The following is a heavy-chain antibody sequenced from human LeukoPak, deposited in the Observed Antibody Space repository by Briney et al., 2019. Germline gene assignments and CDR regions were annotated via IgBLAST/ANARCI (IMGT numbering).Heavy chain of an antibody. CDR3: AKALQWLVPRAFDI. CDR2: ISGSGGST. V-gene: IGHV3-23*01. J-gene: IGHJ3*02. Sequence: GGSLRLSCAASGFTFSSYAMSWVRQAPGKGLEWVSAISGSGGSTYYAGSVKGRFTISRDNSKNTPYLQMSSLRAEDTAVYYCAKALQWLVPRAFDIWGQGTMVTVSS. CDR1: GFTFSSYA. D-gene: IGHD6-19*01.